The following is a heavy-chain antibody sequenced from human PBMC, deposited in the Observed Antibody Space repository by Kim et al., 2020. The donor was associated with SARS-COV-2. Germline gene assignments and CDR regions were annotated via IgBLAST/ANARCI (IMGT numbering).Heavy chain of an antibody. CDR1: GYTFTSYG. D-gene: IGHD3-22*01. V-gene: IGHV1-18*01. CDR2: ISAYSGNT. CDR3: ARDRTYYYGSSGYYSNCFDA. J-gene: IGHJ5*02. Sequence: ASVKVSCKASGYTFTSYGISWVRQATGQGLEWMGWISAYSGNTNYAQKFQGRVTMTTNTSTSTAYMELRSLRSDDTAVYYCARDRTYYYGSSGYYSNCFDAWGQGTLVTVSS.